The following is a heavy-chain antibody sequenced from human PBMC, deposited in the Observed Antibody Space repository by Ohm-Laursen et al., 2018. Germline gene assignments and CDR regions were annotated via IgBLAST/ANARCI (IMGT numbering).Heavy chain of an antibody. Sequence: SLSLSCSASGFTFSSYAMSWVRQAPGKGLEWVSSISGTYYTTYYADSVKGRFTISRDNSKNTLYLQMSSLRAEATAVYYCAKRYQMLYILDAFDIWGQGTMVTVSS. CDR2: ISGTYYTT. CDR1: GFTFSSYA. J-gene: IGHJ3*02. V-gene: IGHV3-23*01. CDR3: AKRYQMLYILDAFDI. D-gene: IGHD2-2*02.